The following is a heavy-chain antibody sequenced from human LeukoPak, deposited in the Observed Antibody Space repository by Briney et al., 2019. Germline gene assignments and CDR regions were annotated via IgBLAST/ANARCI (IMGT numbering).Heavy chain of an antibody. V-gene: IGHV4-59*01. CDR3: ARDPFD. Sequence: SETLPLTCTVSGGPMNNDYWSSVRQPPGKGLEWIGYLSYSGTTKYNPSFKSRVTISVDTSKNLFSLKLTSVTAADTAVYYCARDPFDWGQGTLVIVSS. CDR1: GGPMNNDY. CDR2: LSYSGTT. J-gene: IGHJ4*02.